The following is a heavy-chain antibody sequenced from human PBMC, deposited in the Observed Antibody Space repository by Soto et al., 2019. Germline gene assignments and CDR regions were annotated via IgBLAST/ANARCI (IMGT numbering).Heavy chain of an antibody. V-gene: IGHV4-39*01. J-gene: IGHJ1*01. CDR2: IYYSGST. CDR3: ATVWCGESQH. CDR1: GGSISSSSYY. Sequence: QLQLQESGPGLVKPSETLSLTYTVSGGSISSSSYYWGWIRQPPGKGLEWIGSIYYSGSTYYNPSLKSRVTISVDTAKNQFSLKLSSVTAADTAVYYCATVWCGESQHWGQGTLVTVSS. D-gene: IGHD3-10*01.